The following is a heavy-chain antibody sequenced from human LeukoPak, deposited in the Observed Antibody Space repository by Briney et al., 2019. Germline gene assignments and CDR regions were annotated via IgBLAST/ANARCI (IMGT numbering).Heavy chain of an antibody. CDR2: INPNSGGT. J-gene: IGHJ6*02. V-gene: IGHV1-2*02. D-gene: IGHD3-16*01. CDR1: GYTFTGYY. Sequence: ASVKVSCKASGYTFTGYYMHWVRQAPGQGLEWMGWINPNSGGTNYAQKFQGRVTMTRDTSISTAYMELSWLRSDDTAVYYCARALSLSYGMDVWGQGTTVTVSS. CDR3: ARALSLSYGMDV.